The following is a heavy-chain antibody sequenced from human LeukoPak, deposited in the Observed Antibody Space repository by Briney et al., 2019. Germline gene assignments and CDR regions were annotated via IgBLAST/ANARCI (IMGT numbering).Heavy chain of an antibody. V-gene: IGHV1-69*01. D-gene: IGHD3-10*01. Sequence: SVKVSCKASGGTFSSYAISWVRQAPGQGLEWMGGIIPIFGTANYAQKFQGRVTITADESTSTAYMELSSLRSEDTAVYYCASSSQYYYGSGSAIFDYWGQGTLVTVSS. CDR3: ASSSQYYYGSGSAIFDY. J-gene: IGHJ4*02. CDR1: GGTFSSYA. CDR2: IIPIFGTA.